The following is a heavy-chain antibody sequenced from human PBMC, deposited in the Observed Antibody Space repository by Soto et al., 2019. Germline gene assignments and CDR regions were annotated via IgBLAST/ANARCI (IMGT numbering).Heavy chain of an antibody. CDR3: ARTVLGDDSPHHNWFGP. CDR2: IYYSGST. Sequence: SETLSLTCTVSGGSISSGGYYWSWIRQHPGKGLEWIGYIYYSGSTYYNPSLKSRVTIPVDTSNNQFSLKLSSVTAADTAVYYCARTVLGDDSPHHNWFGPWGQGTLVT. V-gene: IGHV4-31*03. D-gene: IGHD5-12*01. CDR1: GGSISSGGYY. J-gene: IGHJ5*02.